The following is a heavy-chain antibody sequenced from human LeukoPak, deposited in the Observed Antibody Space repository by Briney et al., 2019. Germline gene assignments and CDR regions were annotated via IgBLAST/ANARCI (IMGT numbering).Heavy chain of an antibody. CDR1: GFTLSSYS. CDR3: ARDQYYSPDY. CDR2: IWYDGSNK. Sequence: GGSLRLSCAASGFTLSSYSMNWVRQAPGKGLEWVAVIWYDGSNKYYADSVKGRFTISKDNSKNTLYLQMNSLRAEDTAVYYCARDQYYSPDYWGQGTLVTVSS. J-gene: IGHJ4*02. D-gene: IGHD2-21*01. V-gene: IGHV3-33*01.